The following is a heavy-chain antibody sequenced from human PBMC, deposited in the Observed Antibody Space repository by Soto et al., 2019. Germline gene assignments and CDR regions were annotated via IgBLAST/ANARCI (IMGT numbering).Heavy chain of an antibody. Sequence: SETLSLTCTVSGDSINSHYWSWVRQPAGKGLEWIGRIYTRGTTEYNPSLRSRVTLSADTSKNQFSLRLTSVTAVDTAVYYCARDVYSPYYYYGFDVWGQGTTVTVSS. V-gene: IGHV4-4*07. J-gene: IGHJ6*02. CDR3: ARDVYSPYYYYGFDV. CDR1: GDSINSHY. CDR2: IYTRGTT. D-gene: IGHD5-18*01.